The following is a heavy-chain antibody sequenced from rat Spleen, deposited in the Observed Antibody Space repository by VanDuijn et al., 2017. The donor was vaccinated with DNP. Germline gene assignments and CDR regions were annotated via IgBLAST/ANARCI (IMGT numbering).Heavy chain of an antibody. V-gene: IGHV5-25*01. Sequence: EVQLVESGGGLVQPGRSLKLSCAASGFIFSNYDMAWVRQAPTKGLEWVASISPSGDSTYYRDPVKGRFTVSRDNAKRSLYLQMDSLRSEDTATYYCARRTNWIYWFFDLWGPGTMVTVSS. CDR3: ARRTNWIYWFFDL. CDR1: GFIFSNYD. J-gene: IGHJ1*01. CDR2: ISPSGDST. D-gene: IGHD5-1*01.